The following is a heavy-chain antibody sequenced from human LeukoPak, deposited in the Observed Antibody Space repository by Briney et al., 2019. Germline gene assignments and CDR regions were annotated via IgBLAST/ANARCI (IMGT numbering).Heavy chain of an antibody. CDR1: GGTFSSYA. D-gene: IGHD3-22*01. CDR2: IIPIFGTA. CDR3: ASTYYYDSSGYYDYFDY. J-gene: IGHJ4*02. Sequence: SVKVSCKASGGTFSSYAISWVRQAPGQGLEWMGGIIPIFGTANYAQKFRGRVTITADESTSTAYMELSSLRSEDTAVYYCASTYYYDSSGYYDYFDYWGQGTLVTVSS. V-gene: IGHV1-69*13.